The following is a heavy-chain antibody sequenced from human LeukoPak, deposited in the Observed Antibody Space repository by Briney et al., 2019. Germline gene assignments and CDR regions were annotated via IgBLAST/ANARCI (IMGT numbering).Heavy chain of an antibody. CDR1: GYTFTSYY. CDR3: ARDGGGVSAPGGY. V-gene: IGHV1-46*01. D-gene: IGHD3-16*01. Sequence: ASVKVSCKASGYTFTSYYMHWVRQAPGQGLEWMGIINPGGRSTTYAQKFQGRVTLTRDTSTSTVYMELSSLRSEDTAVYYCARDGGGVSAPGGYWGQGTQVTVSS. J-gene: IGHJ4*02. CDR2: INPGGRST.